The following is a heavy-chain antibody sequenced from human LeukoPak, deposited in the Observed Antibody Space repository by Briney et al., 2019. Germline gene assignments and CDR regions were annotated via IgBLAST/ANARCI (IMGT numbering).Heavy chain of an antibody. J-gene: IGHJ4*02. CDR3: VGGDY. Sequence: PGGSLRLSCAASGLTFSIHWMNWVRQAPGKGLECVANINQDGSDKYYVDSVKGRFTISRDNTKNPLYLQMNSLRAEDTAVYYCVGGDYWGQGTLATVSS. CDR2: INQDGSDK. CDR1: GLTFSIHW. V-gene: IGHV3-7*01.